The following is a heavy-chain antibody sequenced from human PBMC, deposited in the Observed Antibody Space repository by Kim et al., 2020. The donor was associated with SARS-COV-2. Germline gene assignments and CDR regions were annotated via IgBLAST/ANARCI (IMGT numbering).Heavy chain of an antibody. CDR1: GYSFTSYW. D-gene: IGHD2-15*01. CDR3: ARYAIGGRGYNCSGGSCYSTFAY. Sequence: GESLKISCKGSGYSFTSYWISWVRQMPGKGLEWMGRIDPSDSYTNYSPSFQGHVTISADKSISTAYLQWSSLKASDTAMYYCARYAIGGRGYNCSGGSCYSTFAYWGQGTLVTVSS. CDR2: IDPSDSYT. J-gene: IGHJ4*02. V-gene: IGHV5-10-1*01.